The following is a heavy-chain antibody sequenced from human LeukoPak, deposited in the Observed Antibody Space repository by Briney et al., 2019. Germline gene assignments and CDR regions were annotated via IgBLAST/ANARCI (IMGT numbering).Heavy chain of an antibody. V-gene: IGHV1-18*01. J-gene: IGHJ4*02. CDR1: GYTFTSYG. CDR3: ASLTGDILTGYPYYFDY. Sequence: GASVKVSCKASGYTFTSYGIRWVRQAPGQGLEWMGWISAYNGNTNYAQKLQGRVTMTTDTSTSTAYMELRSLRSDDTAVYYCASLTGDILTGYPYYFDYWGQGTLVTVSS. D-gene: IGHD3-9*01. CDR2: ISAYNGNT.